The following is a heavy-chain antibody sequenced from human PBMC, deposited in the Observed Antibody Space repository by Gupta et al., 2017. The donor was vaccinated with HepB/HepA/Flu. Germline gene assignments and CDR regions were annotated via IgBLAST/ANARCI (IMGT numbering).Heavy chain of an antibody. CDR1: GFTFDDYA. V-gene: IGHV3-9*01. D-gene: IGHD6-19*01. Sequence: EVQLVESGGGLVQPGRSLRLSCAASGFTFDDYAMHWVRQAPGKGLEWVSGISWNSGSIGYADSVKGRFTISRDNAKNSLYLQMNSLRAEDTALYYCAKDRYSSGWKSNWFDPWGQGTLVTVSS. CDR2: ISWNSGSI. J-gene: IGHJ5*02. CDR3: AKDRYSSGWKSNWFDP.